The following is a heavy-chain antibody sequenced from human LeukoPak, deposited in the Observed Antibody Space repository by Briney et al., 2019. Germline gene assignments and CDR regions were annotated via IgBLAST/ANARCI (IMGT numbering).Heavy chain of an antibody. D-gene: IGHD3-16*01. CDR3: ARQATFGYAYAYYFDL. CDR1: GGSISSSSYY. Sequence: PSETLSLTCTVSGGSISSSSYYWGWIRQSPDKGLEWIGTFHYSGSNYYNPSLKSRITLSVDTSKNQFSLSLISVTAADTAVYFCARQATFGYAYAYYFDLWGQGTLVTVSS. J-gene: IGHJ4*02. V-gene: IGHV4-39*01. CDR2: FHYSGSN.